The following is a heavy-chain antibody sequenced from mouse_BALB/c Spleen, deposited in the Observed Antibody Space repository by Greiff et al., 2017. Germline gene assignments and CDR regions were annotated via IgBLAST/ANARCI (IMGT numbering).Heavy chain of an antibody. J-gene: IGHJ2*01. Sequence: EVQLQESGGGLVQPGGSRKLSCAASGFTFSSFGMHWVRQAPEKGLEWVAYISSGSSTIYYADTVKGRFTISRDNPKNTLFLQMTSLRSEDTAMYYCATGTYYFDNWGQGTTLTVSS. CDR2: ISSGSSTI. CDR1: GFTFSSFG. D-gene: IGHD4-1*01. CDR3: ATGTYYFDN. V-gene: IGHV5-17*02.